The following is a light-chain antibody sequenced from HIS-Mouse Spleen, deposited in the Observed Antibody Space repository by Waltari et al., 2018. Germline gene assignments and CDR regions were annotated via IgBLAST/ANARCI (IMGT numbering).Light chain of an antibody. V-gene: IGLV2-23*01. CDR3: CSYAGSSTWV. CDR1: SSDVGSYNL. CDR2: EGS. Sequence: QSALTQPASVSGSPGQSITISCTGTSSDVGSYNLVSWYQQHPGKAPKLMIYEGSTRPSGVSNRFSGSKSGNTASLTSAGLQAEDEADYYCCSYAGSSTWVFGGGTKLTVL. J-gene: IGLJ3*02.